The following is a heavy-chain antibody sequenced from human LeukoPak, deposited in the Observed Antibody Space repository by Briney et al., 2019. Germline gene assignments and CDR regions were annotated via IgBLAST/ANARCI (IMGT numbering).Heavy chain of an antibody. D-gene: IGHD5-12*01. J-gene: IGHJ4*02. V-gene: IGHV1-69*05. CDR2: IIPIYGTT. CDR1: GGTFRSHP. CDR3: ARGDSGYDYGVDN. Sequence: SVKVSFKSSGGTFRSHPISRVRQAPGQEPEGVGRIIPIYGTTNYAQNFQGRVTITTDESTSTGYMELRSLRSDDTAVYYCARGDSGYDYGVDNWGQGTLVTVSS.